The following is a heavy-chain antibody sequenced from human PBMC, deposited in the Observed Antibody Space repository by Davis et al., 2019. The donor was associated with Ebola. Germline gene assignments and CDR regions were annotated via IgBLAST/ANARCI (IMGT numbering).Heavy chain of an antibody. D-gene: IGHD3-10*01. CDR3: ARGQSGSDYSLWQY. CDR1: DGSISSYY. J-gene: IGHJ4*02. Sequence: MPGGSLRLSCTVSDGSISSYYWSWIRQPPGKGLEWIGEMDHSGNTNYNPSLKSRVTISIDTSKKQISLNLTSVTAADTAVYYCARGQSGSDYSLWQYWGQGTLVTVSS. V-gene: IGHV4-34*01. CDR2: MDHSGNT.